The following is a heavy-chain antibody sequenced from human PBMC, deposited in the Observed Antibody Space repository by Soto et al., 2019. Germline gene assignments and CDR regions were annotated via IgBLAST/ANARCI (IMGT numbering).Heavy chain of an antibody. J-gene: IGHJ4*02. CDR2: INHSGST. Sequence: QVQLQQWGAGLLKPSETLSLTCAVYGGSFSGYYWSWIRQAPGKGLEWIGEINHSGSTHSNPSLKSRVTLSVDTSKNQSSLKLSSVTAADTAVYYCARLAYYGSGMDYWGQGTLVTVSS. CDR3: ARLAYYGSGMDY. D-gene: IGHD3-10*01. V-gene: IGHV4-34*01. CDR1: GGSFSGYY.